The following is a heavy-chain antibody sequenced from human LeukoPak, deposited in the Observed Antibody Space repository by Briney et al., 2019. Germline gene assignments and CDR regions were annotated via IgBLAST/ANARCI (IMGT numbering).Heavy chain of an antibody. CDR3: AKARGTVVPPFDY. Sequence: GGSLRLSCAASRFTFSSYAMSWVCQAPGKGLEWFSGISGSGGSTYYADSVKGRFTISRDNSKNTLYLQMNSLRAEDTAVYYCAKARGTVVPPFDYWGQGTLVTVSS. CDR2: ISGSGGST. J-gene: IGHJ4*02. CDR1: RFTFSSYA. V-gene: IGHV3-23*01. D-gene: IGHD3-22*01.